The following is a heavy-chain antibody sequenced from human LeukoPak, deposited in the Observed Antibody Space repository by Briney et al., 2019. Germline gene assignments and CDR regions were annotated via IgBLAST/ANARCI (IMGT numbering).Heavy chain of an antibody. CDR1: GFTFSSYS. CDR3: ARGPIYYDSSENYFDY. Sequence: GGSLRLSCAASGFTFSSYSMNWVRQAPGKGLEWVSSISSSSSYIYYADSVKGRFTISRDNAKNSLYLQMNSLRAEDTAVYYCARGPIYYDSSENYFDYWGQGTLVTVSS. CDR2: ISSSSSYI. V-gene: IGHV3-21*01. D-gene: IGHD3-22*01. J-gene: IGHJ4*02.